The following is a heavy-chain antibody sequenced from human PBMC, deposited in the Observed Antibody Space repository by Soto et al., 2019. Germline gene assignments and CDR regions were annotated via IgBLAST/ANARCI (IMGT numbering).Heavy chain of an antibody. J-gene: IGHJ4*02. CDR3: ARGSYYDFWSGSDPGWGYFDY. Sequence: ASVKVSCKASGYTFTGYYMHWVRQAPGQGLEWMGWINPNSGGTNYAQKFQGRVTMTRDTSISTAYMELSRLRSDDTAVYYCARGSYYDFWSGSDPGWGYFDYWGQGTLVTVSS. CDR1: GYTFTGYY. D-gene: IGHD3-3*01. CDR2: INPNSGGT. V-gene: IGHV1-2*02.